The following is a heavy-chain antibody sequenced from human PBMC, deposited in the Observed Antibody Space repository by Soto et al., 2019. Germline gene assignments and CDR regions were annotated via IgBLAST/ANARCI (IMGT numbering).Heavy chain of an antibody. CDR3: ARARSAYGSGSGFDY. J-gene: IGHJ4*02. Sequence: GGSLRLSCAASGFTFSSYDMHWVRQATGKGLEWVSAIGTAGDTYYPGSVKGRFTISRENAKNSLYLQMNSLRAGDTAVYYCARARSAYGSGSGFDYWGQGTLVTVSS. CDR2: IGTAGDT. D-gene: IGHD3-10*01. V-gene: IGHV3-13*01. CDR1: GFTFSSYD.